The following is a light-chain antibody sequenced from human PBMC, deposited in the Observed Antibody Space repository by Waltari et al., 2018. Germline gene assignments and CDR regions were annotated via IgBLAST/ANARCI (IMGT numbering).Light chain of an antibody. CDR2: GST. CDR1: GSNIGAGYE. Sequence: QSVLTQPPSVSGAPGQRVPLSCTGSGSNIGAGYEDPWYQQLPRAAPKLLIYGSTSRPLGVPARFFGSTSGTSASLAITGLQAEDEADYYCQSYDTSLSVVFGGGTKLTVL. CDR3: QSYDTSLSVV. V-gene: IGLV1-40*01. J-gene: IGLJ3*02.